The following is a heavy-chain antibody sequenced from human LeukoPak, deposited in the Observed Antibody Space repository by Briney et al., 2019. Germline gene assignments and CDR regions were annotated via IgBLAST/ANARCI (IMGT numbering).Heavy chain of an antibody. J-gene: IGHJ4*02. D-gene: IGHD6-6*01. CDR1: GFTFSSYA. CDR2: ISGSGGST. CDR3: AKDRVNRYSSSYGY. V-gene: IGHV3-23*01. Sequence: PGGSLRLSCAASGFTFSSYAVSWVRQAPGKGLEWVSAISGSGGSTYYADSVKGRFTISRDNSKNTLYLQMNSLRAEDTAVYYCAKDRVNRYSSSYGYWGQGTLVTVSS.